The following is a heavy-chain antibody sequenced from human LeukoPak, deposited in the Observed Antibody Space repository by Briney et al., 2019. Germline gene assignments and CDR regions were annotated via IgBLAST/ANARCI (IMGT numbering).Heavy chain of an antibody. D-gene: IGHD4-17*01. J-gene: IGHJ4*02. CDR3: ARGANTVTTGKKLRNFDY. CDR2: INPNSGGT. CDR1: GYTFTGYH. V-gene: IGHV1-2*04. Sequence: ASVKVSCKASGYTFTGYHMHWVRQAPGQGLEWMGWINPNSGGTNYAQKFQGWVTMTRDTSISTAYMELSRLRSDDTAVYYCARGANTVTTGKKLRNFDYWGQGTLVTVSS.